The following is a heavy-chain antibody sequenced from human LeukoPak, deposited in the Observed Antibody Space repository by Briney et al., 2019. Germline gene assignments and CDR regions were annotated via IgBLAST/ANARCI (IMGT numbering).Heavy chain of an antibody. V-gene: IGHV3-23*01. CDR1: GFTFSSYA. J-gene: IGHJ5*02. D-gene: IGHD3-22*01. CDR3: AKSGDSSGYYYSWFDP. Sequence: GGSLRLSCAASGFTFSSYAMSWVRQAPGKGLEWVSAISGSGGSTYYADSVNGRFTISRDNSKNTLYLQMNSLRAEDTAVYYCAKSGDSSGYYYSWFDPWGQGTLVTVSS. CDR2: ISGSGGST.